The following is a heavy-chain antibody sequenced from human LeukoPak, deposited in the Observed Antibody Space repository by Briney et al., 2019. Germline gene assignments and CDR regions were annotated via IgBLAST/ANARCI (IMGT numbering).Heavy chain of an antibody. CDR1: GGSFSGYY. D-gene: IGHD3-22*01. V-gene: IGHV4-34*01. J-gene: IGHJ2*01. Sequence: SETLSLTCAVYGGSFSGYYWSWIRQPPGKGLEWIGEINHSGSTNYNPSLKSRVTISVDTSKNQFSLKLTSVTAADTAVYYCARGVTMIVVVIHDWYFDLWGRGTLDTVSS. CDR2: INHSGST. CDR3: ARGVTMIVVVIHDWYFDL.